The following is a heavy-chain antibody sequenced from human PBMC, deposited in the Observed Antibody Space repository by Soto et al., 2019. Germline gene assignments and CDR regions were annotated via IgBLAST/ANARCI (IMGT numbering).Heavy chain of an antibody. Sequence: QVQLQESGPGLVKPSQTLSLTCTVSGGSISSGGYYWSWIRQHPGKGLEWIGYIYYSGSTYYNPSLXXXVXXSVDTSKKQFSLTLTSVTAADTAVYFCARDRGYESSLGLYYWGQGTRVTVSS. CDR2: IYYSGST. D-gene: IGHD3-22*01. CDR1: GGSISSGGYY. V-gene: IGHV4-31*03. J-gene: IGHJ4*02. CDR3: ARDRGYESSLGLYY.